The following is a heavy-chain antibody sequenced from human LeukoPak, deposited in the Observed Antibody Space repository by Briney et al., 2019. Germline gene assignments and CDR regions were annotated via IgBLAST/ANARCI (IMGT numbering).Heavy chain of an antibody. V-gene: IGHV3-30*04. D-gene: IGHD6-13*01. CDR1: GFTFSSYA. Sequence: GGSLRLSCAASGFTFSSYAMHWARQAPGKGLEWVAVISYDGSNKYYADSVKGRFTISRDNSKNTLYLQMNSLRAEDTAVYYCARDLAAAGIGYYYYYYYMDVWGKGTTVTVSS. J-gene: IGHJ6*03. CDR3: ARDLAAAGIGYYYYYYYMDV. CDR2: ISYDGSNK.